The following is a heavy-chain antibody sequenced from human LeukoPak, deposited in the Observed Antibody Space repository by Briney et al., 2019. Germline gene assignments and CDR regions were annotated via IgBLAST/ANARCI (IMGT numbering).Heavy chain of an antibody. CDR3: ARAVSEGPRFGY. V-gene: IGHV1-46*01. CDR2: INPSAGST. CDR1: GYTFTSYY. D-gene: IGHD1-14*01. J-gene: IGHJ4*02. Sequence: ASVKVSCKASGYTFTSYYIHWVRQAPGQGLEWMGIINPSAGSTTYAQKFQGRVTMTRDTSTSTVYMEVSSLRSEDTAVYYCARAVSEGPRFGYWGQGTLVTVSS.